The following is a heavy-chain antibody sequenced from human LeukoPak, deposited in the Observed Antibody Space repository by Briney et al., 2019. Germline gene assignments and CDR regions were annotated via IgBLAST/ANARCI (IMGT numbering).Heavy chain of an antibody. CDR2: IYTSGST. CDR1: GGSISSSSYY. D-gene: IGHD1-26*01. V-gene: IGHV4-61*02. CDR3: ARVGGSYGCNWFDP. Sequence: SETLSLTCTVSGGSISSSSYYWGWIRQPAGKGLEWIGRIYTSGSTNYNPSLKSRVTMSVDTSKNQFSLKLSSVTAADTAVYYCARVGGSYGCNWFDPWGQGTLVTVSS. J-gene: IGHJ5*02.